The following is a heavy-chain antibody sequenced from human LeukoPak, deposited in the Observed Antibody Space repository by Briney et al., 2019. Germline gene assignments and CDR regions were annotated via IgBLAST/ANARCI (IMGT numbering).Heavy chain of an antibody. D-gene: IGHD5-24*01. CDR3: ARVGGYGYLESNAFDI. V-gene: IGHV1-18*01. CDR2: TSAYNGDT. CDR1: GYTFSSYG. J-gene: IGHJ3*02. Sequence: GASVKVSCKASGYTFSSYGITWVRQAPGQGRLEWMGWTSAYNGDTKYAQKLQGRVIMTTDTSTGTAYMELRSLGSDDTAVYYCARVGGYGYLESNAFDIWGQGTMVIVFS.